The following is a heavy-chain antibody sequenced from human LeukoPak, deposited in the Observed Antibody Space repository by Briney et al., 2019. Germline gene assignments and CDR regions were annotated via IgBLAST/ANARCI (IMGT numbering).Heavy chain of an antibody. J-gene: IGHJ4*02. D-gene: IGHD3-22*01. CDR2: ISSSGSGGNT. CDR3: AKDGVSSGYHLDY. CDR1: GVTLSSYA. V-gene: IGHV3-23*01. Sequence: PGGSLRLSCAASGVTLSSYAMSWARQAPGKGLEWVSGISSSGSGGNTYYADSVKGRFTISRDSSKNTLFLHMNTLRAEDTAIYYCAKDGVSSGYHLDYWGQGTLVTVSS.